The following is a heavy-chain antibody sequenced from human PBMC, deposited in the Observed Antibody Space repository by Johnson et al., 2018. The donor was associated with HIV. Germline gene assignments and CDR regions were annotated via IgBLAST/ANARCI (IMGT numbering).Heavy chain of an antibody. Sequence: VQLVESGGGLVKPGGSLRLSCAASGFTFSNAWMSWVRQAPGKGLEWVGRIKSKTDGGTTDYAAPVKGRFTISRDDSKNTLYLQMNSLKTEDTAVYYCARDAAKLEEDDAFDIWSQGTMVTVSS. D-gene: IGHD1-1*01. CDR3: ARDAAKLEEDDAFDI. J-gene: IGHJ3*02. CDR2: IKSKTDGGTT. CDR1: GFTFSNAW. V-gene: IGHV3-15*01.